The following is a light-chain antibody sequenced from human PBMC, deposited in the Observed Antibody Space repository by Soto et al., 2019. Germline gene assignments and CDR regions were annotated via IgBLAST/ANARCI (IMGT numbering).Light chain of an antibody. CDR2: WAS. CDR3: QQYYSIPWT. CDR1: QSVLSSSNNKNY. Sequence: DIVMTQSPDSLAVSLGERATINCKSSQSVLSSSNNKNYLTWYQQKPGQPPKLLIYWASTRESGVPDRFSGSGSGTDFPLTISGLQAEDVAVYYCQQYYSIPWTFGQGTKVEI. V-gene: IGKV4-1*01. J-gene: IGKJ1*01.